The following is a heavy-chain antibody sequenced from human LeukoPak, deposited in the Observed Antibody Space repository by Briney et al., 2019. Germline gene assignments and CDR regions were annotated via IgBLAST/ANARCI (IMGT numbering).Heavy chain of an antibody. CDR2: IYYSGSA. D-gene: IGHD4-23*01. CDR1: SDSIYSSNYY. V-gene: IGHV4-39*07. J-gene: IGHJ2*01. Sequence: SETLSLTCTVSSDSIYSSNYYWGWIRQPPGKGLEWIGSIYYSGSAYYNSSLKSRVTISVDTSKNQFSLKLSSVTTADTAVYYCARSVVTLYWYFDLWGRGTLVTVSS. CDR3: ARSVVTLYWYFDL.